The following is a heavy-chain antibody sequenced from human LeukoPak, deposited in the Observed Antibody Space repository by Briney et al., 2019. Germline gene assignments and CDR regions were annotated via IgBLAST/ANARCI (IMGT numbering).Heavy chain of an antibody. CDR2: IHYSGST. V-gene: IGHV4-59*08. CDR3: ARVLSGTIFGVVSSNFDY. D-gene: IGHD3-3*01. CDR1: GGSISSYY. J-gene: IGHJ4*02. Sequence: KPSETLSLTCTVSGGSISSYYWSWIRQPPGKGLEWIGYIHYSGSTNYNPSLKSRVTISVDTSKNQFSLKLSSVTAADTAVYYCARVLSGTIFGVVSSNFDYWGQGTLVTVSS.